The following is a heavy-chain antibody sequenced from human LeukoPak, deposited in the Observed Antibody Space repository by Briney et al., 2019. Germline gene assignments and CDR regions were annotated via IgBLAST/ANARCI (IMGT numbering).Heavy chain of an antibody. CDR1: GGSISSSY. CDR3: ARRGRNLDY. J-gene: IGHJ4*02. V-gene: IGHV4-59*01. D-gene: IGHD1-14*01. CDR2: ISYSGNT. Sequence: PSETLSLTCTVSGGSISSSYWSWIRQPPGKGLEWIGYISYSGNTNYNPSLKSRVTISVDTSKNQFSLKLSSVTAADTAVYYCARRGRNLDYWGQGTLVTVSS.